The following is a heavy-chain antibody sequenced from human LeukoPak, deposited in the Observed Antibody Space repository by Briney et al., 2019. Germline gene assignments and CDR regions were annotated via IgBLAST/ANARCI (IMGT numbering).Heavy chain of an antibody. J-gene: IGHJ2*01. Sequence: PSETLSLTCAVSGYSISSGYYWGWIRQPPGQGLEWIGSIYHSGSTYYNPSHKSRVTISVDTSKNQFSLKLSSVTAADTAVYYSASPYCSSTSCYPEWYFDLWGRGTLVTVSS. D-gene: IGHD2-2*01. CDR3: ASPYCSSTSCYPEWYFDL. V-gene: IGHV4-38-2*01. CDR1: GYSISSGYY. CDR2: IYHSGST.